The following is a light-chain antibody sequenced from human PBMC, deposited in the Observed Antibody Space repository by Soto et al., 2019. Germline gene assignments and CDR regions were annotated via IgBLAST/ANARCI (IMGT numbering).Light chain of an antibody. CDR2: GAS. Sequence: IVMTQSPATLSLSPGESATLSCRARQSVSSNLAWSQQKPGQAPRLLIYGASTRAAGIPARFSGSGSGTEFTLTISGLQSEGSAVYFCQQYSTRWTFGPGTKVEIK. CDR3: QQYSTRWT. J-gene: IGKJ1*01. V-gene: IGKV3-15*01. CDR1: QSVSSN.